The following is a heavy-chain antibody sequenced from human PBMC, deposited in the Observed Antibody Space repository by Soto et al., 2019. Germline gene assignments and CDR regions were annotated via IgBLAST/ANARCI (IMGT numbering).Heavy chain of an antibody. D-gene: IGHD3-10*01. CDR3: AKDSMVREVNGVDV. J-gene: IGHJ6*02. CDR1: GISFSTYA. V-gene: IGHV3-48*01. CDR2: ISSGSSTI. Sequence: GGSLRLSCAASGISFSTYAMNWVRQAPGKGLEWVSYISSGSSTIYYADSVKGRFTISRDNSKSTLYLQVNSLRVDDTAVYYFAKDSMVREVNGVDVWSQGTTVTVSS.